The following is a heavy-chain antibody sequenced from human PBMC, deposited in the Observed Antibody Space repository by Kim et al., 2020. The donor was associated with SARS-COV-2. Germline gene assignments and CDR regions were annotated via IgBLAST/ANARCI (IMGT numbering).Heavy chain of an antibody. J-gene: IGHJ4*02. D-gene: IGHD1-26*01. CDR3: ARQHRENGEWELILGGFDY. CDR1: GGSISSSSYY. CDR2: IYYSGST. V-gene: IGHV4-39*01. Sequence: SETLSLTCTVSGGSISSSSYYWGWIRQPPGKGLEWIGSIYYSGSTYYNPSLKSRVTISVDTSKNQFSLKLSSVTAADTAVYYCARQHRENGEWELILGGFDYWGQGTLVTVSS.